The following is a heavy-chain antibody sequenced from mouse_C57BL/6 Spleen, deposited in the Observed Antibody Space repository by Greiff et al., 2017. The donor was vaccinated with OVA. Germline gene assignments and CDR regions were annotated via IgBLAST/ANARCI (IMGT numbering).Heavy chain of an antibody. Sequence: EVKLVESGGDLVKPGGSLKLSCAASGFTFSSYGMSWVRQTPDKRLEWVATISSGGSYTYYPDSVKGRFTISRDNAKNTLYLQMSSLKSEDTAMYYCARVTTVVAFDYWGQGTTLTVSS. CDR3: ARVTTVVAFDY. D-gene: IGHD1-1*01. CDR2: ISSGGSYT. V-gene: IGHV5-6*01. J-gene: IGHJ2*01. CDR1: GFTFSSYG.